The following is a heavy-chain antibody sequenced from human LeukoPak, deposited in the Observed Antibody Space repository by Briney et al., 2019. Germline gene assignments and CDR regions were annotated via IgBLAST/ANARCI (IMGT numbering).Heavy chain of an antibody. D-gene: IGHD3-3*01. Sequence: SETLSLTCTVSGGSISNYYWSWIRQPAGKGLEWIGRIYPSGSTNYNPSLKSRVSMSVDTSKKQFSLKLSSVTAADTAVYYCARANYDFWSGYYKRNNWFDPWGQGTLVTVSS. CDR3: ARANYDFWSGYYKRNNWFDP. CDR1: GGSISNYY. CDR2: IYPSGST. V-gene: IGHV4-4*07. J-gene: IGHJ5*02.